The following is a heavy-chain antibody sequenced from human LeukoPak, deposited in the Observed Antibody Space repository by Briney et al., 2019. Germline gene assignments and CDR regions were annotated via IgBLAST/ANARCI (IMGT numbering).Heavy chain of an antibody. CDR1: GFTFSSYE. CDR3: AGVRDSSGYPEYFQH. Sequence: GGSLRLSCAASGFTFSSYEMNWVRQAPGKGLEWVSYISSSGSTIYYADPVRGRFTISRDNAKNSLYLQMNSLRAEDTAVYYCAGVRDSSGYPEYFQHWGQGTLVTVSS. D-gene: IGHD3-22*01. J-gene: IGHJ1*01. CDR2: ISSSGSTI. V-gene: IGHV3-48*03.